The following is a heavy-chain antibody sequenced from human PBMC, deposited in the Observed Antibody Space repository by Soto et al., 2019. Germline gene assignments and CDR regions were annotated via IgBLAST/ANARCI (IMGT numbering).Heavy chain of an antibody. Sequence: EVDLWESGGGLAKPGGALRLSGKASGFTFSSHTMNWVGQAPGKEREWVSSISATGSDIYYGDSVMGRFTISRDNAKNSLYLQLNNLRVEDTAVYYCARGYDVVRVPVAIRVGYFDHWGQGTVVTVSS. J-gene: IGHJ4*02. D-gene: IGHD3-16*01. CDR1: GFTFSSHT. V-gene: IGHV3-21*01. CDR3: ARGYDVVRVPVAIRVGYFDH. CDR2: ISATGSDI.